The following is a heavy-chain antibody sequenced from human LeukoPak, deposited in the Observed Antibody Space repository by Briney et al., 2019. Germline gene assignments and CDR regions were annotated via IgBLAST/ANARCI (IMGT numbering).Heavy chain of an antibody. J-gene: IGHJ4*02. CDR1: GYSFTSYW. Sequence: GESLKISCKGSGYSFTSYWIGWVRQMPGKGLEWLGLIYPGDSDTRYSPSFQGQVTISADKSISTAYLKWSSLKASDTAMYYCARQWGALYYYDSSGYYSPLDYWGQGTLVTVSS. D-gene: IGHD3-22*01. CDR3: ARQWGALYYYDSSGYYSPLDY. CDR2: IYPGDSDT. V-gene: IGHV5-51*01.